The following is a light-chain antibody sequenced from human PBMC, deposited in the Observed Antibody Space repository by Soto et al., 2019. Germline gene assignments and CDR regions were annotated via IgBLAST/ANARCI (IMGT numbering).Light chain of an antibody. CDR3: ASYVTVSTLYV. Sequence: QSVLTQPASVSASPGQSITISCTGTSSDVGAYNYVSWYQQYPGKAPKLIIYDVVKRPSGISNRFSGSKSGNTASLTISGLQAEDDADYYSASYVTVSTLYVFRTRTNVTVL. CDR2: DVV. J-gene: IGLJ1*01. CDR1: SSDVGAYNY. V-gene: IGLV2-14*01.